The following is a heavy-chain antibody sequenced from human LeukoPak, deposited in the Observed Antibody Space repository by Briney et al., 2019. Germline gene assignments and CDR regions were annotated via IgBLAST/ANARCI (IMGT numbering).Heavy chain of an antibody. CDR3: ARRETGSSGSSHFDY. V-gene: IGHV5-51*01. CDR2: IYPGDSDT. Sequence: GESLQISCQSSGYSFTDYWIVWVRQMPGKGLEWMGIIYPGDSDTRYSPSFQGQVTISADKSISTAYLQWSSLKASDTAMYYCARRETGSSGSSHFDYWGQGTLVTVSS. CDR1: GYSFTDYW. J-gene: IGHJ4*02. D-gene: IGHD3-10*01.